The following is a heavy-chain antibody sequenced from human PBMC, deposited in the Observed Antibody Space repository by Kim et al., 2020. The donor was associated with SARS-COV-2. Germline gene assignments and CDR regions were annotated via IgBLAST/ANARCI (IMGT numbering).Heavy chain of an antibody. CDR1: GFTFSSHS. D-gene: IGHD3-10*01. V-gene: IGHV3-23*01. J-gene: IGHJ4*02. Sequence: GGSLRLSCAASGFTFSSHSMSWVRQAPGKGLEWVSGINFYGTDTYYADPVKGRFTISRDNSKNTLYLQKTSLRAEDTAIYYCAKHHGVVWFGHPFDYWGQGVQVAVPS. CDR2: INFYGTDT. CDR3: AKHHGVVWFGHPFDY.